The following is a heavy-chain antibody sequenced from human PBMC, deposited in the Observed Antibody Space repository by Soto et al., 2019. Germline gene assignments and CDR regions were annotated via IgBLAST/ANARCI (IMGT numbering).Heavy chain of an antibody. CDR3: ARGPPRIVGATRALVGTDY. Sequence: GGSLRLSCAASGFTFSSYGMHWVRQAPGKGLEWVAVIWYDGSNKYYADSVKGRFTISRDNSKNTLYLQMNSLRAEDTAVYYCARGPPRIVGATRALVGTDYWGKGTLVTVSS. CDR2: IWYDGSNK. J-gene: IGHJ4*02. D-gene: IGHD1-26*01. V-gene: IGHV3-33*01. CDR1: GFTFSSYG.